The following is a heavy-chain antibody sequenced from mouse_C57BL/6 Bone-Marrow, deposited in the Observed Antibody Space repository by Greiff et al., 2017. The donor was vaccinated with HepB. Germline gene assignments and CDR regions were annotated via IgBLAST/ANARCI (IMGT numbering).Heavy chain of an antibody. J-gene: IGHJ2*01. D-gene: IGHD1-1*01. CDR1: GYTFTSYG. V-gene: IGHV1-81*01. Sequence: QVQLQQSGAELARPGASVKLSCKASGYTFTSYGISWVKQRTGQGLEWIGELYPRSGNTYYNEKFKGKANLTADKSSRTAYMELRSLTSEDSAVYCCARVPYYYGSIYDYFDYWGQGTTLTVSS. CDR2: LYPRSGNT. CDR3: ARVPYYYGSIYDYFDY.